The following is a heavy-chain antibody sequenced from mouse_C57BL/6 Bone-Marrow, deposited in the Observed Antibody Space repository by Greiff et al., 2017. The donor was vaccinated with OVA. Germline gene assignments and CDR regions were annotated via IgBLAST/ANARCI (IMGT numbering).Heavy chain of an antibody. CDR3: ARKRNSYSNFFDY. Sequence: QVQLQQSGAELVRPGASVKLSCKASGYPFTDYYINWVKQRPGQGLEWIARIYPGSGNTYYNEKFKGKATLTAEKSSSTAYMQLSSLTSEDSAVYFCARKRNSYSNFFDYWGQGTTLTVSS. D-gene: IGHD2-5*01. J-gene: IGHJ2*01. CDR1: GYPFTDYY. CDR2: IYPGSGNT. V-gene: IGHV1-76*01.